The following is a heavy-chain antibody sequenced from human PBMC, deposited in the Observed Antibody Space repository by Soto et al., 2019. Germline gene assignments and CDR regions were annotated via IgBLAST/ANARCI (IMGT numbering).Heavy chain of an antibody. CDR2: ISATGGGT. V-gene: IGHV3-23*01. Sequence: PXGSRRFSCAAAGFNLINYGMSWVRQAPGKGLDWVSLISATGGGTYYADSVKGRFTISRDNSHNTLYLQVHSLTAEDTAVYYCAKDRRAGGNSSFYFDFWGQGAQVTVSS. J-gene: IGHJ4*02. CDR1: GFNLINYG. CDR3: AKDRRAGGNSSFYFDF. D-gene: IGHD3-16*01.